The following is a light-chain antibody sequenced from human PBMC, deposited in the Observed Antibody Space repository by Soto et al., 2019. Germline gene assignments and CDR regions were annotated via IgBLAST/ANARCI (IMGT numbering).Light chain of an antibody. J-gene: IGLJ1*01. Sequence: QSVLTQPASVSGSPGRSITISCTGTSSDVGSYNLVSWYQQHPGKAPKLIIYEDSKRPSGVSNRFSGSKSGNTASLTISGLQTEDEADYYCCSYADSSTYVFGTGTKVTVL. V-gene: IGLV2-23*01. CDR3: CSYADSSTYV. CDR1: SSDVGSYNL. CDR2: EDS.